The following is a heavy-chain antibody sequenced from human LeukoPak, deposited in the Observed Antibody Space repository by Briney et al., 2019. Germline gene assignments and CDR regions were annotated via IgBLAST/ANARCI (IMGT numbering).Heavy chain of an antibody. J-gene: IGHJ4*02. CDR2: IYHSGST. CDR1: GGSISSGGYY. V-gene: IGHV4-31*03. Sequence: SQTLSLTCTVSGGSISSGGYYWSWIRQHPGKGLEWIGYIYHSGSTYYNPSLKSRLTISVDTSKNQFSLKLGSVTAADTAVYYCPRRRLGRMAAASPPLMWGQRTLDTVSS. CDR3: PRRRLGRMAAASPPLM. D-gene: IGHD6-13*01.